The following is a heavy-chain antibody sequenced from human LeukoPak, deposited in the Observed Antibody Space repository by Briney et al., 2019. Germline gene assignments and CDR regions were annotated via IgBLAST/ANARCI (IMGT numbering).Heavy chain of an antibody. V-gene: IGHV4-34*01. CDR1: GASFSGYY. Sequence: SETLSLTCAVYGASFSGYYWIWIRQSPGKGRGWIGDSNDSAGSNYHPSLKSRVTKSLHTSKTQFSLKLTSVTPADTAVYFCARYVPDYGDYSGGFDIWGQGTMVTVSS. J-gene: IGHJ3*02. D-gene: IGHD4-17*01. CDR3: ARYVPDYGDYSGGFDI. CDR2: SNDSAGS.